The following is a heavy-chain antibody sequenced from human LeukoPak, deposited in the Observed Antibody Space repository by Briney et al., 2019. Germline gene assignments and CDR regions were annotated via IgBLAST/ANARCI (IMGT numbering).Heavy chain of an antibody. J-gene: IGHJ4*02. CDR1: GYTFTSYG. Sequence: ASVKVSCKASGYTFTSYGISWVRQAPGQGLEWMGWISAYNGNTNYAQKLQGRITMTTDTSTSTAYMELRSLRSDDTAVYYCARDLTTGTTSGYWGQGTLVTVSS. D-gene: IGHD1-1*01. V-gene: IGHV1-18*01. CDR2: ISAYNGNT. CDR3: ARDLTTGTTSGY.